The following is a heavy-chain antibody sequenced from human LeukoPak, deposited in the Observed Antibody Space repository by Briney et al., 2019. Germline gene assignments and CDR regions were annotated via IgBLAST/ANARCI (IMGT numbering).Heavy chain of an antibody. CDR1: GYHFPSYW. CDR2: IYPGDSDT. D-gene: IGHD6-19*01. J-gene: IGHJ4*02. Sequence: GESLEISCKGSGYHFPSYWIGRVRQVPGKGPEWMGIIYPGDSDTRYSPSFQGQVTISADKSISTAYLQWSSLKASDTAMYYCARPYSSGWYDFDYWGQGTLVTVSS. CDR3: ARPYSSGWYDFDY. V-gene: IGHV5-51*01.